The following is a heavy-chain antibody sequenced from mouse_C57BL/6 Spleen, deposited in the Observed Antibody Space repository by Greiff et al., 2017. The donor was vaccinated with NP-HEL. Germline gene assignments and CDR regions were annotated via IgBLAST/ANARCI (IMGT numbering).Heavy chain of an antibody. V-gene: IGHV1-54*01. CDR2: INPGSGGT. CDR1: GYAFTNYL. Sequence: VQLQQSGAELVRPGTSVKVSCKASGYAFTNYLIEWVKQRPGQGLEWIGVINPGSGGTNYNEKFKGKATLTADKSSSTAYMQLSSLTSEDSAVYFCARSYDGYYTAWFAYWGQGALVTVSA. J-gene: IGHJ3*01. CDR3: ARSYDGYYTAWFAY. D-gene: IGHD2-3*01.